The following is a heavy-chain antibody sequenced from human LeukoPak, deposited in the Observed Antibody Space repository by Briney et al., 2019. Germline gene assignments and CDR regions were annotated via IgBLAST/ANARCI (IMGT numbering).Heavy chain of an antibody. CDR2: VSYYGST. J-gene: IGHJ6*04. D-gene: IGHD2-15*01. CDR3: VRGLTGVVGAADV. V-gene: IGHV4-59*01. CDR1: SGSISPYY. Sequence: SETLSLTCTVSSGSISPYYWSWIRQPPGRELEWIGYVSYYGSTNYDPSLKSRVTISLETSKNQFSLRVTFVTAADTAVYYCVRGLTGVVGAADVWGKGTTVTVSS.